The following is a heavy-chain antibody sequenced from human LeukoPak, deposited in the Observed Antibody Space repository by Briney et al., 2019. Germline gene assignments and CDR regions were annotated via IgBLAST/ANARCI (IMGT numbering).Heavy chain of an antibody. CDR1: GYTFTSYA. Sequence: ASVKVSCKASGYTFTSYAMNWVRQAPGQGPEWMGWINTDTGNPTYARGFTGQYVFSVDTSVTTAYLQINSLRTEDTAVYYCARGGYYGGSGTYGFFDYWGQGSLVTVSS. V-gene: IGHV7-4-1*02. CDR2: INTDTGNP. CDR3: ARGGYYGGSGTYGFFDY. D-gene: IGHD3-10*01. J-gene: IGHJ4*03.